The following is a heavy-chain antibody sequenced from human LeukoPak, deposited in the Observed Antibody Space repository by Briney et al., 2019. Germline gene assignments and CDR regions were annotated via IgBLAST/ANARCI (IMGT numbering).Heavy chain of an antibody. V-gene: IGHV4-34*01. Sequence: PSETLSLTCAVYGGSFSGYYWSWIRQPPGKGLEWVGEINHSGSTTYNPSPKNRVTISVDPSKNQVCLKLRSVTAADTAEYYCPRTTEGYAGGPGYSYYYYMDVWGKGTTVTISS. J-gene: IGHJ6*03. CDR2: INHSGST. CDR3: PRTTEGYAGGPGYSYYYYMDV. D-gene: IGHD5-12*01. CDR1: GGSFSGYY.